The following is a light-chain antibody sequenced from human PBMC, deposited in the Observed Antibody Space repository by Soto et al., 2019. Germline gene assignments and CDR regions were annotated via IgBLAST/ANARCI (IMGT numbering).Light chain of an antibody. CDR1: SSNFGAGYE. J-gene: IGLJ1*01. V-gene: IGLV1-40*01. CDR3: QSFDSSLRAYV. CDR2: NNL. Sequence: SMLTQPPSVSGAPGQRVTISCTGSSSNFGAGYEVHWYKQLPGTAPTLVIFNNLNRPSGVPERFSGSKSGTSASLVISGLQAEDEADYYCQSFDSSLRAYVFGSGTKLTVL.